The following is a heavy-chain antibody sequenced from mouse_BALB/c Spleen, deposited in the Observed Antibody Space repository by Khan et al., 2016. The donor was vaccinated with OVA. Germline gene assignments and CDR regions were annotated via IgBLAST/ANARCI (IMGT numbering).Heavy chain of an antibody. CDR3: ARHDRYFYAMDY. D-gene: IGHD2-14*01. V-gene: IGHV2-6-1*01. CDR1: GFSLTSYG. Sequence: QVQLKDSGPGLVAPSQSLSITCTISGFSLTSYGVHWVRQPPGKGLEWLVVIWSDGSTTYNSALNSRLSITKDNSKSQVFLKMNSLQIDDTAMYYCARHDRYFYAMDYWGQGTSVTVSS. J-gene: IGHJ4*01. CDR2: IWSDGST.